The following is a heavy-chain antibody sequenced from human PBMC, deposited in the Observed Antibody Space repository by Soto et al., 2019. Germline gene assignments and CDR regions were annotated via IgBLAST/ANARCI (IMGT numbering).Heavy chain of an antibody. V-gene: IGHV5-51*01. CDR1: GYSFTSYW. D-gene: IGHD2-2*01. J-gene: IGHJ6*02. CDR3: ARQYRSDCSSTSCTSPYYYYGMDV. CDR2: IYPGDSDT. Sequence: PGESLKISCKGSGYSFTSYWIGWVRQMPGKGLEWMGIIYPGDSDTRYSPSFQGQVTISADKSISTAYLQWSSLKASDTAMYYCARQYRSDCSSTSCTSPYYYYGMDVWRQGTTVTVSS.